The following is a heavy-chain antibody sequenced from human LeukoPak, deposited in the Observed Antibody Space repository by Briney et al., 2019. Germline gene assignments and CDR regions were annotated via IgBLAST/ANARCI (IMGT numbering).Heavy chain of an antibody. CDR3: ARDRGVDDILTGYYPSPFFDY. D-gene: IGHD3-9*01. J-gene: IGHJ4*02. V-gene: IGHV1-3*01. CDR1: GYTFTSYA. CDR2: INAGNGNT. Sequence: ASVKVSCKASGYTFTSYAMHWVRQAPGQRLEWMGWINAGNGNTKYSQKFQGRVTITRDTSASTAYMELSSLRSEDTAVYYCARDRGVDDILTGYYPSPFFDYWGQGTLVTVSS.